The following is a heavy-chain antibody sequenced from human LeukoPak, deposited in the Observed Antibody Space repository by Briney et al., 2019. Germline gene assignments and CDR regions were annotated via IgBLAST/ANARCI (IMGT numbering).Heavy chain of an antibody. CDR1: GFTFNTYW. Sequence: PGGSLRLSCAASGFTFNTYWMSWVRQAPGKGLQWVANIKQDGREEYYVQSVKGRFTISRDNAKNSLYLQINSLRAEDTAVYYCAKDGIRWNDGNWFDPWGQGTLVTVSS. V-gene: IGHV3-7*01. D-gene: IGHD1-1*01. CDR3: AKDGIRWNDGNWFDP. CDR2: IKQDGREE. J-gene: IGHJ5*02.